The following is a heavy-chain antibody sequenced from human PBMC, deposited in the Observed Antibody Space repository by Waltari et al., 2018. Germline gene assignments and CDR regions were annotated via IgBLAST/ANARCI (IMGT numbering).Heavy chain of an antibody. CDR1: GISLNSVGVG. CDR3: AHKPIKKAFDF. J-gene: IGHJ4*02. V-gene: IGHV2-5*01. Sequence: QITLKESGPTLVKPTQTLTLTCTVSGISLNSVGVGVGWIRQSPGKALECLAVIYWNDDERYSPSLQTRLNNTKYTSKNQVVLTVTNMGPGDTATYFCAHKPIKKAFDFWGQGILVTVSS. D-gene: IGHD1-20*01. CDR2: IYWNDDE.